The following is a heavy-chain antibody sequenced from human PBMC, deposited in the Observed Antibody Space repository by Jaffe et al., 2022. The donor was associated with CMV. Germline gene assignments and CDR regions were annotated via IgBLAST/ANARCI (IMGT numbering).Heavy chain of an antibody. D-gene: IGHD6-13*01. Sequence: QVQLVESGGGLVKPGGSLRLSCAASGFTFSDYYMSWIRQAPGKGLEWVSYISSSSSYTNYADSVKGRFTISRDNAKNSLYLQMNSLRAEDTAVYYCARERGQQLDKDYYYYYMDVWGKGTTVTVSS. CDR3: ARERGQQLDKDYYYYYMDV. CDR1: GFTFSDYY. CDR2: ISSSSSYT. J-gene: IGHJ6*03. V-gene: IGHV3-11*06.